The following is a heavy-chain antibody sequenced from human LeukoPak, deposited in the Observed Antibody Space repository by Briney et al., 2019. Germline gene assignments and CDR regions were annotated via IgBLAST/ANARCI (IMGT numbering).Heavy chain of an antibody. CDR2: ISGSGGST. D-gene: IGHD2-2*01. CDR3: AKDLVPAATDYRYYYGMDV. J-gene: IGHJ6*02. Sequence: PGASLRLSCAASGFTFSSYAMSWVRQAPGKGLEWVSAISGSGGSTYYADSVKGRFTISRDNSKNTLYLQMNSLRAEDTAVYYCAKDLVPAATDYRYYYGMDVWGQGTTVTVSS. CDR1: GFTFSSYA. V-gene: IGHV3-23*01.